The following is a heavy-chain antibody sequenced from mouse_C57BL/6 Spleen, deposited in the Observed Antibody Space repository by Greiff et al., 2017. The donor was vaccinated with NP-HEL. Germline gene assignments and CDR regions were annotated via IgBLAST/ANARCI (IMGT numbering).Heavy chain of an antibody. Sequence: QVQLQQSGAELARPGASVKLSCKASGYTFTSYGISWVKQRTGQGLEWIGEIYPRSGNTYYNEKFKGKATLTADKSSSTAYMELRSLTSEDSAVYVCARSGDYDVDYAMDYWGQGTSVTVSS. CDR2: IYPRSGNT. D-gene: IGHD2-4*01. J-gene: IGHJ4*01. V-gene: IGHV1-81*01. CDR1: GYTFTSYG. CDR3: ARSGDYDVDYAMDY.